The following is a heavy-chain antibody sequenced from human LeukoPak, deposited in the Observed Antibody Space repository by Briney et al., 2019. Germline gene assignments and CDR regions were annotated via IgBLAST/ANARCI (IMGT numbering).Heavy chain of an antibody. J-gene: IGHJ4*02. D-gene: IGHD3-3*01. CDR1: GGSISSSSYY. Sequence: PSETLSLTCTVSGGSISSSSYYWGWIRQPPGKGLEWIGSIYYSGSTYYNPSLKSRVTISVDTSKNQFSLKLSSVTAADTAVYYCASELRFLEWQIYFDYWGQGTLVTVSS. V-gene: IGHV4-39*01. CDR3: ASELRFLEWQIYFDY. CDR2: IYYSGST.